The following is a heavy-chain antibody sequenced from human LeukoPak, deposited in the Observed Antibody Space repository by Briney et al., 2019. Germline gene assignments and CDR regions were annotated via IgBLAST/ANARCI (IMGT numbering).Heavy chain of an antibody. CDR2: IIPILGIA. D-gene: IGHD5-24*01. V-gene: IGHV1-69*04. Sequence: ASVKVSCKASGGTFSSYTISWVRQAPGQGLEWMGRIIPILGIANYAQKFQGRVTITADKSTSTAYMELSSLRSEDTAVYYCARDPHQVRDGFWTPYWGQGTLVTVSS. CDR3: ARDPHQVRDGFWTPY. J-gene: IGHJ4*02. CDR1: GGTFSSYT.